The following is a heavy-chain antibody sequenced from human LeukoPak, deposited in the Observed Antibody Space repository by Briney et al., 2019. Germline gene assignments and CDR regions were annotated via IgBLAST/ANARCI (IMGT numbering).Heavy chain of an antibody. CDR1: GGSFSGYY. D-gene: IGHD6-13*01. CDR2: INHSGST. V-gene: IGHV4-34*01. CDR3: ARGRYLTTLGGAAAGFLDY. Sequence: SETLSLTCGVYGGSFSGYYWNWIRQSPGKGLEWIGGINHSGSTNYNPSLKSRVTMSVDTSQKQFSLRLTSLRAADTAVYYCARGRYLTTLGGAAAGFLDYWGQGTVVTVSS. J-gene: IGHJ4*02.